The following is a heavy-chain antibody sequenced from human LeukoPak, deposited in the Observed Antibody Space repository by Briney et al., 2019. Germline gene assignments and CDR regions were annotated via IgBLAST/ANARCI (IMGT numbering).Heavy chain of an antibody. Sequence: SVKVSCKASGGTFSSYAISWVRQAPGQGLEWMGGIIPIFGTANYAQKFQGRVTITADESTSTAYMELSSLRSEDTAVYYCARDVARGKEYYFDYWGQGTLVTVSS. V-gene: IGHV1-69*01. CDR3: ARDVARGKEYYFDY. CDR2: IIPIFGTA. J-gene: IGHJ4*02. D-gene: IGHD4-23*01. CDR1: GGTFSSYA.